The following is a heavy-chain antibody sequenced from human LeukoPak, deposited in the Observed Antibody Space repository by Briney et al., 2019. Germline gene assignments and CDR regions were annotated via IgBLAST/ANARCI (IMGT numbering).Heavy chain of an antibody. J-gene: IGHJ3*02. V-gene: IGHV3-21*01. Sequence: GGSLRLSCAASGFTFSSYSMNWVRQAPGKGLEWVSSISSSSSYIYYADSVKGRFTISRDNAKNSLYLQMNSLRAEDTAVYYCARDFGQLLWDAFDTWGQGTMVTVSS. CDR1: GFTFSSYS. CDR3: ARDFGQLLWDAFDT. D-gene: IGHD2-2*01. CDR2: ISSSSSYI.